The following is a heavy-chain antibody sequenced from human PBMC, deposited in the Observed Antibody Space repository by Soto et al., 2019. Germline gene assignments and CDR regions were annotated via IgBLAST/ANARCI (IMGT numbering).Heavy chain of an antibody. CDR3: ARERYCGGDCYFGMAV. J-gene: IGHJ4*02. V-gene: IGHV3-30-3*01. Sequence: PGGSLRLSCAASGFTFSSYAMHWVRQAPGKGLEWVAVISYDGSNKYYADSVKGRFTISRDNSKNTLYLQMNSLRAEDTAVYYCARERYCGGDCYFGMAVWGQGTLVTVSS. D-gene: IGHD2-21*02. CDR2: ISYDGSNK. CDR1: GFTFSSYA.